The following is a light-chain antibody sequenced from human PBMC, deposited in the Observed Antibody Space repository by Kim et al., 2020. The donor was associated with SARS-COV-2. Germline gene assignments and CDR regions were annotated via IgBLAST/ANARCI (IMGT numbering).Light chain of an antibody. CDR2: GAS. Sequence: DIQMTQSPLSLSASVGDTVTITCRASQTVGSHLNWFQHKPGKVPKLLIFGASNLQRGAPSRFSASGSGTDFTLTISSLQPEDFVTYYCQQTYSIPTFGPGTQVDIK. CDR3: QQTYSIPT. CDR1: QTVGSH. V-gene: IGKV1-39*01. J-gene: IGKJ3*01.